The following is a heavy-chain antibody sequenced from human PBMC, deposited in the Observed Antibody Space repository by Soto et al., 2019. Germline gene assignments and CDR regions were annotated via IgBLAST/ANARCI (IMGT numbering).Heavy chain of an antibody. CDR3: ARTYYYGSGSLYYFDY. D-gene: IGHD3-10*01. Sequence: SETLSLTCTISGGSISSYYWSWIRQPPGKGLEWIGYIYYSGSTNYNPSLKSRVTISVDTSKNQFSLKLSSVTAADTAVYYCARTYYYGSGSLYYFDYWGQGTLVTVSS. CDR1: GGSISSYY. CDR2: IYYSGST. J-gene: IGHJ4*02. V-gene: IGHV4-59*01.